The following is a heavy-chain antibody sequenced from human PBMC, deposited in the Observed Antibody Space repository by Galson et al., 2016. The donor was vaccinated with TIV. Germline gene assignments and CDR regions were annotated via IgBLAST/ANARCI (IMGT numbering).Heavy chain of an antibody. CDR2: FYDSGSTS. CDR3: AKMARTSGPDSEYYFDR. J-gene: IGHJ4*02. CDR1: GDSISSVYY. V-gene: IGHV4-38-2*01. Sequence: ETLSLTCAVSGDSISSVYYWGWIPQPPGRGLEWIGSFYDSGSTSYYKSSLKSRVAISVDTAKNQFSLRFTSVTAADTAIYYCAKMARTSGPDSEYYFDRWGQGLLVTVAS. D-gene: IGHD2/OR15-2a*01.